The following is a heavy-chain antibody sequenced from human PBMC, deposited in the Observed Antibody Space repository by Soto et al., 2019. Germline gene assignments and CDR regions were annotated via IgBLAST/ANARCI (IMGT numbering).Heavy chain of an antibody. J-gene: IGHJ4*02. V-gene: IGHV1-69*02. Sequence: QVQLAQSGTEVKKPGSSVKVSCKASGDTFSFYTINWVRQAPGLGLEWVGRINPIVSMSNYAQKFQGRVSMTADKSTSTAYMELRSLRSDDTAMYFCAASYGSGYRAFDYWGQGAPVIVSS. CDR1: GDTFSFYT. D-gene: IGHD3-10*01. CDR3: AASYGSGYRAFDY. CDR2: INPIVSMS.